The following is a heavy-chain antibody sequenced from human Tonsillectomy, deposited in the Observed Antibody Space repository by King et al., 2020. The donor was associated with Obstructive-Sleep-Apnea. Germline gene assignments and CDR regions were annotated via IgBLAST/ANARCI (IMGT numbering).Heavy chain of an antibody. CDR1: GYSFTSYW. J-gene: IGHJ4*02. CDR3: ARPGFLYYCSGSYPFGY. V-gene: IGHV5-10-1*03. Sequence: QLVQSGAEVKKPGESLRISCKGSGYSFTSYWISWVRQMPGKGLEWMGRIDPSDSYTNYSPSFQGHVTISADKSISTAYLQWSSLKASDTAMYYCARPGFLYYCSGSYPFGYWGQGTLVTVSS. D-gene: IGHD3-10*01. CDR2: IDPSDSYT.